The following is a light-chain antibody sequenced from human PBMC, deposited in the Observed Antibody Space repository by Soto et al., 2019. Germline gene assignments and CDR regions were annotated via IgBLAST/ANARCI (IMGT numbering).Light chain of an antibody. CDR3: SSYADNNNGRV. CDR1: STNVGANKY. V-gene: IGLV2-8*01. Sequence: QSALTQPPSASGSPGQSVTISCTGSSTNVGANKYVSWYQQHPGNAPKLMIYEVTQRPSGVPGRFSGSKSGNSASLTVSGLQSEDEADYYCSSYADNNNGRVFGGGTKLTVL. CDR2: EVT. J-gene: IGLJ2*01.